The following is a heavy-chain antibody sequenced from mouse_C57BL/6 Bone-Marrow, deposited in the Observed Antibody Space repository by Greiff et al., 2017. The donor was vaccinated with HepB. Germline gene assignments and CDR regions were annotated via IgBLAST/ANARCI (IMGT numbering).Heavy chain of an antibody. Sequence: EVQLQQSGAELVRPGASVKLSCTASGFNIKDDYMHWGKQRPEQGLEWIGWIDPENGDTEYASKFQGKATITADISSNTAYLQLSSLTSEDTAVYYCTTDDRLAWFAYWGQGTLVTVSA. V-gene: IGHV14-4*01. CDR3: TTDDRLAWFAY. CDR2: IDPENGDT. D-gene: IGHD2-3*01. J-gene: IGHJ3*01. CDR1: GFNIKDDY.